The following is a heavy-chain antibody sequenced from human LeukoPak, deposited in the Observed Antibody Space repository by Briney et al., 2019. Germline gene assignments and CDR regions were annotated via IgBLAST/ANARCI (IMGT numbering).Heavy chain of an antibody. CDR1: GYTFTSYG. CDR3: ARVMWMYNKQQLGSVPIDY. V-gene: IGHV1-8*03. J-gene: IGHJ4*02. CDR2: MNPNSGNT. Sequence: ASVKVSCKASGYTFTSYGISWVRQATGQGLEWMGWMNPNSGNTGYAQKFQGRVTITRNTSISTAYMELSSLRSEDTAVYYCARVMWMYNKQQLGSVPIDYWGQGTLVTVSS. D-gene: IGHD6-13*01.